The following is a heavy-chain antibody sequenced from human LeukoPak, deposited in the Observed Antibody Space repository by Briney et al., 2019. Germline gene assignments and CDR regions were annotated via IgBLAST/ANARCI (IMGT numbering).Heavy chain of an antibody. CDR1: GFTFSSYA. V-gene: IGHV3-23*01. D-gene: IGHD5-18*01. J-gene: IGHJ4*02. CDR2: ISGSGGST. CDR3: ARAYPRYSYEIRQDY. Sequence: PGGSLRLSCAASGFTFSSYAMSWVRQAPGKGLEWVSAISGSGGSTYYADSVKGRFTISRDNSKNTLYLQMNSLRAEDTAVYYCARAYPRYSYEIRQDYWGQGTLVTVSS.